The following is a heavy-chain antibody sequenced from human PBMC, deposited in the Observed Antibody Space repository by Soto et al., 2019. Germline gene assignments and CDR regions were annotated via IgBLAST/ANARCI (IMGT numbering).Heavy chain of an antibody. CDR1: GFTVISNP. CDR2: IYSGGST. Sequence: EVQLVESGGGLVQPGGSLRLSCAASGFTVISNPMNWVRQAPGKGLEWVSVIYSGGSTYYTDSVKGRFTISRDDSRNTLYLQINSLRAGDTALYYCARGVTDGDGLDYWGQGTLVTVSS. J-gene: IGHJ4*02. D-gene: IGHD4-17*01. V-gene: IGHV3-66*01. CDR3: ARGVTDGDGLDY.